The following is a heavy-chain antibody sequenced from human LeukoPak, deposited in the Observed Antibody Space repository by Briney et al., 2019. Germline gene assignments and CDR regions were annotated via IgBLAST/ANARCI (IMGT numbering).Heavy chain of an antibody. V-gene: IGHV3-30*02. Sequence: AGGSLRLSCAASGFTFSNYGMHWVRQAPGKGVEWVAFIRYDGSNKYYADSVKGRFTISRDNSKNTLYLQMNSLRAEDTAVYYCARFNGRGVSNDYWGQGTLVTVSS. J-gene: IGHJ4*02. CDR1: GFTFSNYG. CDR3: ARFNGRGVSNDY. CDR2: IRYDGSNK. D-gene: IGHD3-10*01.